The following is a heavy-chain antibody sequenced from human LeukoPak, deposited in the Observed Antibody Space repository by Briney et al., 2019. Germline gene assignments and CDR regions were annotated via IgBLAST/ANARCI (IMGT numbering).Heavy chain of an antibody. J-gene: IGHJ4*02. Sequence: GTSVKVSCKASGFTFTSSAMQWVRQAPGQGLEWMGWINPYSGAINYAQKFQGRVTLTRDTSISTAYMELSRLTSGDTAVYYCARDPKSQLLLDYWGQGTLVTVSS. D-gene: IGHD2-2*01. CDR1: GFTFTSSA. V-gene: IGHV1-2*02. CDR3: ARDPKSQLLLDY. CDR2: INPYSGAI.